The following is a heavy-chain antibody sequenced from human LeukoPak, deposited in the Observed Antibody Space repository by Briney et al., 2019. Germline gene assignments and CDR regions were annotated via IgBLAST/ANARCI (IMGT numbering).Heavy chain of an antibody. V-gene: IGHV3-30*01. J-gene: IGHJ4*02. CDR2: ISYDGSDK. Sequence: GGSLRLSCAASGFPFSSYAMHWVRQAPGKGLEWVSVISYDGSDKYYADSVKGRFTISRDNSKNTLYLHMNSLRAEDTAVYYCARDSYLYYYDSSGYSYTVWGQGTPVTVSS. D-gene: IGHD3-22*01. CDR3: ARDSYLYYYDSSGYSYTV. CDR1: GFPFSSYA.